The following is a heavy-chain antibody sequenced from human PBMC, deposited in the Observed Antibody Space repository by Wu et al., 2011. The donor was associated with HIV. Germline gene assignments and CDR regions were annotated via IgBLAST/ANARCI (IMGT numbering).Heavy chain of an antibody. J-gene: IGHJ6*03. CDR3: ARGYRYYLDV. CDR1: GYTFTNYD. CDR2: INPNSGYT. D-gene: IGHD1-14*01. V-gene: IGHV1-8*02. Sequence: QVQLVQSGAEVKKPGASVKVSCKASGYTFTNYDISWVRQASGQGLEWMGWINPNSGYTVYAQKFQGRVTMTRDRLISTAYLELRGLRPDDSAIYYCARGYRYYLDVWGTGTTVTVS.